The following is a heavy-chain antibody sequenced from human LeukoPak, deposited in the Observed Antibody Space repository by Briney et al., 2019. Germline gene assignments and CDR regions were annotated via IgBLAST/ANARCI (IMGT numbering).Heavy chain of an antibody. CDR3: VRGKLGGDDSFDI. J-gene: IGHJ3*02. CDR1: GFTFSVYL. CDR2: IGQDGSQR. Sequence: GGSLRLSCAASGFTFSVYLMGWVRQAPGKGLDWVANIGQDGSQRYYVDSVKGRFTISRDNAKNSLYLQMNGLRVDDTAVFYCVRGKLGGDDSFDIWGQGTMVTVSS. V-gene: IGHV3-7*01. D-gene: IGHD7-27*01.